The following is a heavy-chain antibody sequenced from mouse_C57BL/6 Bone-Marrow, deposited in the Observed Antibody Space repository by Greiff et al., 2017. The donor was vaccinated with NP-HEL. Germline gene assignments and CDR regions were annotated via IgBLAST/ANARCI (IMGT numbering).Heavy chain of an antibody. Sequence: VQLQQSGPELVKPGASVKIPCKASGYTFTDYNMDWVKQSHGKSLEWIGDINPNNGGTIYNQKFKGKATLTVDKSSSTAYMELRSLTSEDTAVYYCARSYYDYLYWYFDVWGTGTTVTVSS. D-gene: IGHD2-4*01. CDR1: GYTFTDYN. J-gene: IGHJ1*03. V-gene: IGHV1-18*01. CDR3: ARSYYDYLYWYFDV. CDR2: INPNNGGT.